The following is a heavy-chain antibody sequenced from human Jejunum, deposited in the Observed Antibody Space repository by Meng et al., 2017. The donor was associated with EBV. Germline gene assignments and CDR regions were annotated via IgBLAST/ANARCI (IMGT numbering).Heavy chain of an antibody. V-gene: IGHV4-34*01. CDR3: ATFNCTVGTCSFDS. CDR2: IDHSGRT. J-gene: IGHJ4*02. D-gene: IGHD2-8*02. CDR1: GGSFSDYY. Sequence: QERERQGGAGPLGPQEPSSSTCVVYGGSFSDYYWSWIRQPPGKGLEWIGEIDHSGRTNYNPSLKSRVTLSLLTSKDHFSLRLSSVTAADTAVYYCATFNCTVGTCSFDSWGQGTLVTVSS.